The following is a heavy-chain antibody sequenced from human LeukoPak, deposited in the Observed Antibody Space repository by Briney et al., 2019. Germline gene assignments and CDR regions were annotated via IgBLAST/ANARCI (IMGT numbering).Heavy chain of an antibody. CDR2: IYPGDSDT. Sequence: GESLKISCKGSGYSFTSYWIGWVRQMPGKGLEWMGIIYPGDSDTRYSPSFQGQVTISADKSISTAYLQWSSLKASDTAMYYCARQELSVVVPAAMDYWGQGTLVTVSS. V-gene: IGHV5-51*01. CDR1: GYSFTSYW. D-gene: IGHD2-2*01. CDR3: ARQELSVVVPAAMDY. J-gene: IGHJ4*02.